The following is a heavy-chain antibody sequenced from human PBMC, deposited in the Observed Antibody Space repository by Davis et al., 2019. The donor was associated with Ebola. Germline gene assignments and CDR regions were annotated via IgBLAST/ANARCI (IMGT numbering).Heavy chain of an antibody. V-gene: IGHV3-48*01. J-gene: IGHJ4*02. CDR3: ARAASFSSSWWVFDY. CDR1: GFTFSSYT. D-gene: IGHD6-13*01. Sequence: GGSLRLSCVASGFTFSSYTMNWVRQAPGKGLEWLSYISSSSSTIYYADSVKGRFTISRDNSKNTLYLQMNSLRAEDTAVYYCARAASFSSSWWVFDYWGQGTLVTVSS. CDR2: ISSSSSTI.